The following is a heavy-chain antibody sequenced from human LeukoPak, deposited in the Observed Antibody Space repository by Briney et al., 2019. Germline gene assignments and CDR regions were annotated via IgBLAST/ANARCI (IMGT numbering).Heavy chain of an antibody. J-gene: IGHJ4*02. CDR2: ISAYYGHT. CDR1: VYTYTDYV. D-gene: IGHD5-24*01. Sequence: ASVPVSFLSSVYTYTDYVIPWLRQAPGKRLAWMGWISAYYGHTNYPQKLQGRITVNPDTSFQTSYIELRSLRSGCTAVYYCARGEDGYNYSLDYWGQGTLVTASS. V-gene: IGHV1-18*01. CDR3: ARGEDGYNYSLDY.